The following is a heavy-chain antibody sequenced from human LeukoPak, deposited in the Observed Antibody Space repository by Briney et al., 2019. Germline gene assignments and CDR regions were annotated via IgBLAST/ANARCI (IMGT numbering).Heavy chain of an antibody. D-gene: IGHD5-12*01. J-gene: IGHJ4*02. Sequence: PSETLSLTCSVSGYSISSAYYRGWIQQPPGKGLEGIGNIYHSGSTSYNPSLKRQGNISVDTSRNQYPLKLTSVTAADTAVYYCATKSAYDFGFDYWGQGTLVTVSS. V-gene: IGHV4-38-2*01. CDR1: GYSISSAYY. CDR2: IYHSGST. CDR3: ATKSAYDFGFDY.